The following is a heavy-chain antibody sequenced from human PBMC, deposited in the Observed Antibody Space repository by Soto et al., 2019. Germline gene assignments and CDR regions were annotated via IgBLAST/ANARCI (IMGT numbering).Heavy chain of an antibody. V-gene: IGHV3-30*03. CDR1: GFTFNNYG. CDR2: ISSDVSNK. Sequence: QVHLVESGGRVVQPGRSLRLSCAASGFTFNNYGMHWARQAPGQGLEWVAGISSDVSNKYYADSVKGRFTISRDNSRNTLYLQMDSLRAEDTAVYYCAGGWYFFDYCGQGTLVTVSS. D-gene: IGHD6-19*01. J-gene: IGHJ4*02. CDR3: AGGWYFFDY.